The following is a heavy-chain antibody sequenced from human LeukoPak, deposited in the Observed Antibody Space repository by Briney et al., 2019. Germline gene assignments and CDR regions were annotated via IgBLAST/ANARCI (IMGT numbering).Heavy chain of an antibody. Sequence: SETLSLTCTVSGASITSYYWSWIRQPPGKGLEWIGYIYYSGSTTYKPSLKSRVTISVDTSKNQFSLKLSSVTAADTAVYYCARDLELERNRWNYFESWGQGALVTVSS. D-gene: IGHD1-1*01. J-gene: IGHJ4*02. CDR3: ARDLELERNRWNYFES. V-gene: IGHV4-59*12. CDR2: IYYSGST. CDR1: GASITSYY.